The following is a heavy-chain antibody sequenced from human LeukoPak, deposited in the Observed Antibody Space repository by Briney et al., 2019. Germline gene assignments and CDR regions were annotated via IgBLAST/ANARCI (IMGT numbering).Heavy chain of an antibody. CDR3: ARGTEDGSSPKTNWFDP. V-gene: IGHV4-34*01. CDR2: INHSGST. Sequence: SETLSLTCAAYGGSFSGYYRSWIRQPPGKGLEWIGEINHSGSTNYNPSLKSRVTISVDTSKNQFSLKLSSVTAADTAVYYCARGTEDGSSPKTNWFDPWGQGTLVTVSS. CDR1: GGSFSGYY. D-gene: IGHD6-6*01. J-gene: IGHJ5*02.